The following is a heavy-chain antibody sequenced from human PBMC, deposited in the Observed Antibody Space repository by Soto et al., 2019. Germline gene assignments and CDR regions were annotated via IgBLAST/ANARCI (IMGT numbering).Heavy chain of an antibody. CDR1: GYNFSTYY. V-gene: IGHV1-46*01. Sequence: GASVKVSCKASGYNFSTYYMHWVRQAPGQGLEWMAIINPSGGRTVSAQKFQDRITITRDTSTETVYMELGSLTSDDTAVYYCAGDNYYGGSGYRIDLWGHGTLVTVSS. CDR2: INPSGGRT. J-gene: IGHJ5*02. D-gene: IGHD3-22*01. CDR3: AGDNYYGGSGYRIDL.